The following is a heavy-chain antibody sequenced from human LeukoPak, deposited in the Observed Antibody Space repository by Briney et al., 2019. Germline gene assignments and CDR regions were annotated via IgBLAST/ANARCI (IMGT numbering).Heavy chain of an antibody. Sequence: SETLSLTCTVSGYSISSGYYWGWIRQPPGKGLEWIGSIYHSGSTYYNPSLKSRVTISVDTSKNQFSLKLSSVTAADTAVYYCARNYYDSSGYYYHRAFDIWGQGTMVTVSS. CDR3: ARNYYDSSGYYYHRAFDI. V-gene: IGHV4-38-2*02. D-gene: IGHD3-22*01. CDR2: IYHSGST. J-gene: IGHJ3*02. CDR1: GYSISSGYY.